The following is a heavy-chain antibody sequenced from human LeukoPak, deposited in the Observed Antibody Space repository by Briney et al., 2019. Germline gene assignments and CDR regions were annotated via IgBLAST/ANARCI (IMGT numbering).Heavy chain of an antibody. CDR3: ARVEGELGYCSSTSCPEAGAFDI. CDR1: GYTFTSYG. J-gene: IGHJ3*02. CDR2: ISAYNGNT. D-gene: IGHD2-2*01. V-gene: IGHV1-18*01. Sequence: GASVKVSCKASGYTFTSYGISLVRQAPGQGLEWMGWISAYNGNTNYAQKLQGRVTMTTDTSTSTAYMELRSLRSDDTAVYYCARVEGELGYCSSTSCPEAGAFDIWGQGTMVTVSS.